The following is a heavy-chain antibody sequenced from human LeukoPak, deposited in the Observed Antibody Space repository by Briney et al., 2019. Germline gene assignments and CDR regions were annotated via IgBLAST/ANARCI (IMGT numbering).Heavy chain of an antibody. D-gene: IGHD3-22*01. V-gene: IGHV3-30*02. J-gene: IGHJ3*02. CDR1: GFTFSSYG. CDR2: IRYDGSNK. CDR3: AKARPYYYDTHDAFDI. Sequence: GGSLRLSCAASGFTFSSYGMHWVRQAPGKGREGVAFIRYDGSNKYYADSVKGRFTISRDNSKNTLYLKMNSLRAEDTAVYYCAKARPYYYDTHDAFDIWGQGTMVTVSS.